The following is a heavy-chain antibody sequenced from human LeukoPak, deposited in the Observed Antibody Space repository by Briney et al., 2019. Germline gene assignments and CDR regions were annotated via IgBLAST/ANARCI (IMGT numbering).Heavy chain of an antibody. Sequence: SETLSLTCIVSGGSISSYYWSWIRQPAGKGLEWIGRIYTSGSTNYNPSLKSRVTMSVDTSKNQFSLKLSSVTAADTAVYYCARVCLPVYSSSWYADYYFDYWGQGTLVTVSS. D-gene: IGHD6-13*01. CDR2: IYTSGST. V-gene: IGHV4-4*07. CDR3: ARVCLPVYSSSWYADYYFDY. CDR1: GGSISSYY. J-gene: IGHJ4*02.